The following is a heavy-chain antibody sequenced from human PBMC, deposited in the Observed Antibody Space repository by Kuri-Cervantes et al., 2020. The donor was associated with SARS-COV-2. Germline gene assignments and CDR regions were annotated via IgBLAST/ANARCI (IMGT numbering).Heavy chain of an antibody. V-gene: IGHV3-7*03. CDR1: GFTFSDYY. J-gene: IGHJ6*02. CDR3: VRVPQTRIEHGPSAIWIYYFHGMDV. D-gene: IGHD2-2*01. Sequence: GESLKISCAASGFTFSDYYMSWIRQAPGKGLEWVANIKQDGSEKYYVDSVEGRFIISRDNAKRSMFLQMSSLRVEDTAVYYCVRVPQTRIEHGPSAIWIYYFHGMDVWGRGTSVTVSS. CDR2: IKQDGSEK.